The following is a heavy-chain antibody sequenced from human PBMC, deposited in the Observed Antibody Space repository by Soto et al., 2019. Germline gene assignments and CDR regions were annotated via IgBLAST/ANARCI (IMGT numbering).Heavy chain of an antibody. CDR3: ARDPQYTDSSGYYVPSGNFDY. V-gene: IGHV4-4*02. CDR1: GGSISSSNW. J-gene: IGHJ4*02. CDR2: IYHSGST. D-gene: IGHD3-22*01. Sequence: SETLSLTCAVSGGSISSSNWWSWVRQPPGKGLEWIGEIYHSGSTNYNPSLKSRVTISVDTSKNELSLRLSSVTAADTAVYYCARDPQYTDSSGYYVPSGNFDYWGQGILVTVS.